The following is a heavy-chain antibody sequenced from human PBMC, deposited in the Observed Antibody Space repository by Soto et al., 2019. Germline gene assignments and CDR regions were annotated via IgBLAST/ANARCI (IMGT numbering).Heavy chain of an antibody. D-gene: IGHD6-13*01. CDR3: ARGHSEGIAAAAPPPEGYDP. V-gene: IGHV3-11*01. Sequence: GGSLRLSCAASGFTFSDYYMSWIRQAPGKGLEWVSYISSSGSTIYYADSVKGRFTISRDNAKNSLYLQMNSLRAEDTAVYYCARGHSEGIAAAAPPPEGYDPWGQGTLVTVSS. CDR2: ISSSGSTI. CDR1: GFTFSDYY. J-gene: IGHJ5*02.